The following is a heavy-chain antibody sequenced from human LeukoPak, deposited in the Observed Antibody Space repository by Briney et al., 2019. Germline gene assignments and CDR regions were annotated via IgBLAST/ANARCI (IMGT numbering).Heavy chain of an antibody. CDR1: GYTFTGYY. D-gene: IGHD3-10*01. CDR2: INPNSGGT. CDR3: ARDQGKGSGSYYGMDV. J-gene: IGHJ6*02. Sequence: ASVKVSCKASGYTFTGYYMHWVRQAPGQGLEWMGWINPNSGGTNYAQKFQGRVTMTRDTSISTAYMELRSLRSDDTAVYYCARDQGKGSGSYYGMDVWGQGTTVTVSS. V-gene: IGHV1-2*02.